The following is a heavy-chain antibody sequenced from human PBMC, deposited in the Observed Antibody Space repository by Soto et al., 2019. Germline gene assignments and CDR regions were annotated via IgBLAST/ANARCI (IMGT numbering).Heavy chain of an antibody. J-gene: IGHJ3*02. D-gene: IGHD3-3*01. CDR2: ISGSGGST. V-gene: IGHV3-23*01. CDR3: AKSYGRPEVLRFLEWLPYI. CDR1: GFTFSSYA. Sequence: GGSLRLSCAASGFTFSSYAMSWVRQAPGKGLEWVSAISGSGGSTYYADSVKGRFTISRDNSKNTLYLQMNSLRAEDTAVYYCAKSYGRPEVLRFLEWLPYIWGQGTMVTVSS.